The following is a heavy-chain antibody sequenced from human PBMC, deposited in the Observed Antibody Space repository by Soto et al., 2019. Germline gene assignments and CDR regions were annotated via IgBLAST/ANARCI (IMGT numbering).Heavy chain of an antibody. J-gene: IGHJ5*02. V-gene: IGHV3-49*03. D-gene: IGHD1-20*01. CDR1: GFTFGDYA. CDR3: TRDPSQYNWNSDNWFDP. CDR2: IRSKAYGGTT. Sequence: GGSLRLSCTASGFTFGDYAMSWFRQAPGKGLEWVGFIRSKAYGGTTEYAASVKGRFTISRDDSKSIAYLQMNSLKTEDTAVYYCTRDPSQYNWNSDNWFDPWGQGTLVTVSS.